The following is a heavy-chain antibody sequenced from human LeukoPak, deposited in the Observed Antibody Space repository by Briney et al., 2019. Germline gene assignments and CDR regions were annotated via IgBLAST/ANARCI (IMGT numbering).Heavy chain of an antibody. CDR1: GGSISSYY. CDR2: IYYSGNT. J-gene: IGHJ4*02. D-gene: IGHD6-13*01. Sequence: PSETLSLTCTVSGGSISSYYWSWIRQPPGKGLEWIGHIYYSGNTNYNPSLKSRVTISIDTSKIRFSLKLSSVTAADTAVYYCARGYSSSWYVYWGPGTLVTVSS. V-gene: IGHV4-59*01. CDR3: ARGYSSSWYVY.